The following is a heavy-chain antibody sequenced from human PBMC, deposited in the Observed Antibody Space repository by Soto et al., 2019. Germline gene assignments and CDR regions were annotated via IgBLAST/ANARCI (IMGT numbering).Heavy chain of an antibody. CDR2: INPFDGSR. J-gene: IGHJ5*02. D-gene: IGHD3-10*01. Sequence: ASVKVSCKASGYIFTSSYIHWVRQAPGQGLEWMGWINPFDGSRMFAQSFQGRVTMTRDTSTSTVYMEVSSLRSEDTTVYYCSRVDPGETSPFGPWGQ. CDR1: GYIFTSSY. CDR3: SRVDPGETSPFGP. V-gene: IGHV1-46*03.